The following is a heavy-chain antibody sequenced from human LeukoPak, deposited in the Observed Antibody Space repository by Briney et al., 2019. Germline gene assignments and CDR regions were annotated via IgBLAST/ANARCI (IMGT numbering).Heavy chain of an antibody. V-gene: IGHV3-23*01. CDR1: GFTFSAYA. CDR3: AKDLRYYYYMDV. J-gene: IGHJ6*03. CDR2: ISANGGVA. Sequence: GGSLRLSCAVSGFTFSAYAMSWVRQAPGKGLEWVSSISANGGVAYYADSVMGRFTISRDNSKNTLYLQMNSLRAEDTAVYYCAKDLRYYYYMDVWGKGTTVTVSS.